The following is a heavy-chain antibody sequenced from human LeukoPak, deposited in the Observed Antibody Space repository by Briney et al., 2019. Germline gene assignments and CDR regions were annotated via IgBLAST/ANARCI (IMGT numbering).Heavy chain of an antibody. CDR1: EFTFSNYW. J-gene: IGHJ5*02. CDR2: INTDGSST. CDR3: ARDSKRYYGNNWFDP. D-gene: IGHD3-9*01. Sequence: PGGSLRLSCEASEFTFSNYWMYWVRQAPGKGLVWVARINTDGSSTTYADSVKGRFTISRDNAKNTLYLQMNSLRAEDTAVYYCARDSKRYYGNNWFDPWGQGTLVTVSP. V-gene: IGHV3-74*01.